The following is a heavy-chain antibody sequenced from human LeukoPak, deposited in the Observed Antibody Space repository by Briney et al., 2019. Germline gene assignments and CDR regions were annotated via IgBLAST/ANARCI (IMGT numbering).Heavy chain of an antibody. J-gene: IGHJ4*02. D-gene: IGHD3-9*01. Sequence: SETLSLTCTVSGGSISSGDYYWSWIRQPPGKGLEWIGYIYYSGSTYYNPSLKSRVTISVDTSKDQFSLKLSSVTAADTAVYYCARGDYDILTGYYYYFDYWGQGTLVTVSS. CDR1: GGSISSGDYY. V-gene: IGHV4-30-4*01. CDR3: ARGDYDILTGYYYYFDY. CDR2: IYYSGST.